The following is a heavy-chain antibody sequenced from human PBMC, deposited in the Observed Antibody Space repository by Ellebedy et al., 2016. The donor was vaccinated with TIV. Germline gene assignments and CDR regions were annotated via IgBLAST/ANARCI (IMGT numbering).Heavy chain of an antibody. D-gene: IGHD2-15*01. CDR1: GGSISSYY. V-gene: IGHV4-59*12. Sequence: SETLSLXXTVSGGSISSYYWSWIRQPPGKGLEWIGYIYYSGSTYYNPSLKSRVTISVDTSKNQFSLKLSSVTAADTAVYYCASEISGGSYDYWGQGTLVTVSS. CDR2: IYYSGST. J-gene: IGHJ4*02. CDR3: ASEISGGSYDY.